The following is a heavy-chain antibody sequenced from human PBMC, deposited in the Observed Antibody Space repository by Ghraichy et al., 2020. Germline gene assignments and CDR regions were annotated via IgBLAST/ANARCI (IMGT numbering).Heavy chain of an antibody. D-gene: IGHD4-23*01. V-gene: IGHV3-7*01. CDR3: ARGANSLDY. J-gene: IGHJ4*02. CDR2: IYLDGSEK. CDR1: GFTFRTYW. Sequence: GGSLRLSCAVSGFTFRTYWMTWVRQAPGKGLEWVANIYLDGSEKYYVDSVKGRFTISRDNAKNSLYLQMNSLRAEDTAVYHCARGANSLDYWGQGTLVTVSP.